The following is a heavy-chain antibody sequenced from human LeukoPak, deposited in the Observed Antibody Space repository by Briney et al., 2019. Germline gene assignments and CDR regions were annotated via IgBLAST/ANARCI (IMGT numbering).Heavy chain of an antibody. Sequence: ASVKVSCKASGYTFTRYGISWVRQAPAQGLEWMGWISGYNGNTNNAQNVQGRLTMTTDTSTSTAYMELRGLRSDDTAVYYCARRSYYSDSRGDDAYDVWGQGTMVTVSS. CDR2: ISGYNGNT. CDR3: ARRSYYSDSRGDDAYDV. J-gene: IGHJ3*01. CDR1: GYTFTRYG. V-gene: IGHV1-18*04. D-gene: IGHD3-22*01.